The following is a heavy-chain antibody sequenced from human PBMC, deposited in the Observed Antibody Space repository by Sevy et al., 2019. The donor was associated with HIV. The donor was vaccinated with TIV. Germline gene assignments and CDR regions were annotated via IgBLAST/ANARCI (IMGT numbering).Heavy chain of an antibody. Sequence: SETLSLTCAVYGGSFSGYYWSWIRQPPGKGLEWIGEINHSGSTNYNPSLKSRVTISVDTSKNKFSLKLSSVTAADTAVYYCARGLASDYWGQGTLVTISS. CDR3: ARGLASDY. CDR1: GGSFSGYY. CDR2: INHSGST. V-gene: IGHV4-34*01. J-gene: IGHJ4*02.